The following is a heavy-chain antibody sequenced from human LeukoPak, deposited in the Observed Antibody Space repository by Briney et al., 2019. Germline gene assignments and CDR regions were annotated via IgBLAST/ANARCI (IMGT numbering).Heavy chain of an antibody. CDR3: AKDKGYGDLHPFDY. J-gene: IGHJ4*02. V-gene: IGHV3-23*01. CDR2: ISGSGGST. D-gene: IGHD4-17*01. CDR1: GFTFSSYA. Sequence: GGSLRLSCAASGFTFSSYAMSWVRQAPGKGLEWVSAISGSGGSTYYADSVKGRFTISRDNSKNTLYLQMNSLRVEDTAVYYCAKDKGYGDLHPFDYWGQGTLVTVSS.